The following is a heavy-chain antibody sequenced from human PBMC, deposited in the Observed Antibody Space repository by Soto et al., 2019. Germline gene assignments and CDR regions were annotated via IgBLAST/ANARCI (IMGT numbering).Heavy chain of an antibody. J-gene: IGHJ1*01. CDR1: GGTFSSYT. V-gene: IGHV1-69*02. D-gene: IGHD3-10*01. Sequence: QVQLVQSGAEVKKPGSSVKVSCKASGGTFSSYTISWVRQAPGQGLEWMGRIIPILGIANYAQKFQGRVTITADKYTRTAYMELRSLRSEDTAVYYCARGYYYGSGSSHNQHWGQGPLVTVSS. CDR3: ARGYYYGSGSSHNQH. CDR2: IIPILGIA.